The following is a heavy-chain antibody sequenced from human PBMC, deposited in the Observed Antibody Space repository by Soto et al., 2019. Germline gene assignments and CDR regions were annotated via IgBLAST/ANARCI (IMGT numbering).Heavy chain of an antibody. CDR1: GGSISGSPYY. CDR2: IYYSGST. CDR3: ARLWRGCYTWGVDY. V-gene: IGHV4-39*02. D-gene: IGHD3-16*01. J-gene: IGHJ4*02. Sequence: PSETLSLTCTVSGGSISGSPYYWGWIRQPPGKGLEWIGNIYYSGSTYYNPSLKSRVTISVDTSKNHFSLMLSSVTAADTAVYYCARLWRGCYTWGVDYWGQGTLVTVSS.